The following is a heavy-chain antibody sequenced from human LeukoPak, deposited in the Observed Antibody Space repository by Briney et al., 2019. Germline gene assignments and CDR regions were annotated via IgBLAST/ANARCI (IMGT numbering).Heavy chain of an antibody. J-gene: IGHJ4*02. CDR3: VREAAATLFDY. Sequence: PGGSLRLSCAASGFTFSSYTMNWVRQAPGKGLEWVAAISSSSRDIFYADSVRGRFSISRDNTQNSLSLQMNNLRAEDTAVYYCVREAAATLFDYWGRGTLVTVSS. D-gene: IGHD1-26*01. CDR1: GFTFSSYT. CDR2: ISSSSRDI. V-gene: IGHV3-21*01.